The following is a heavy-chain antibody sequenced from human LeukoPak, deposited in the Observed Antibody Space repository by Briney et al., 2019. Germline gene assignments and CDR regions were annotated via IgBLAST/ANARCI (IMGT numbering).Heavy chain of an antibody. CDR2: INHSGST. D-gene: IGHD3-3*01. V-gene: IGHV4-34*01. CDR1: GGSFSGYY. Sequence: PSETLSLTCAVYGGSFSGYYWSWIRQPPGKGLEWIGEINHSGSTNYNPSLKSRVTISVDTSKNQFSLKLSSVTAADTAVYYCARVGPSRPLTIFGVVTGIDYWGQGTLVTVSS. CDR3: ARVGPSRPLTIFGVVTGIDY. J-gene: IGHJ4*02.